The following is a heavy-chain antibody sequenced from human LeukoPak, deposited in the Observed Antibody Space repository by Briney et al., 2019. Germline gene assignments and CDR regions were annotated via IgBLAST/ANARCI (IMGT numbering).Heavy chain of an antibody. V-gene: IGHV3-33*01. CDR2: IWHDGSNK. J-gene: IGHJ4*02. CDR1: GFTFSSYG. CDR3: ARESRDGYGLDY. Sequence: GGSLRLSCAASGFTFSSYGMHWVRQAPGKGLEWVSIIWHDGSNKYYADSVKGRFTISRDNSKNTLYLQMNSLRAEDTAVYYCARESRDGYGLDYWGQGTLVTVSS. D-gene: IGHD5-12*01.